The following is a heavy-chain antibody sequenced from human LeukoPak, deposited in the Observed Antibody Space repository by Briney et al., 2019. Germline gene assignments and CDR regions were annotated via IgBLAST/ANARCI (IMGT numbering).Heavy chain of an antibody. Sequence: GGSLRLSCAASGFTFSRYWMTWVRQTPGKGLEWMANIKPDGSVKYYVDSVKGRFTISRDNAKNSLYLQMNSLRAEDTALYYCARDRGGQWVELLLDSWGQGTLVTVSS. J-gene: IGHJ4*02. CDR2: IKPDGSVK. D-gene: IGHD3-10*01. CDR1: GFTFSRYW. CDR3: ARDRGGQWVELLLDS. V-gene: IGHV3-7*05.